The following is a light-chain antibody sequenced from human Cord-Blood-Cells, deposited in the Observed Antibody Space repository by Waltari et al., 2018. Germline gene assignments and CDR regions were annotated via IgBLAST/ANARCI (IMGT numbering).Light chain of an antibody. V-gene: IGLV1-40*01. CDR1: SSNIGAGYD. CDR2: GNS. J-gene: IGLJ3*02. Sequence: QSVLTQPPSVSGAPGQRVTISCTGSSSNIGAGYDVHWYQQLPGTAPKLLIYGNSNRPSGVPDRFSVSKSGTSASLGITGLQAEDEADYYGQAYDSSLGGSVFGGGTKLTVL. CDR3: QAYDSSLGGSV.